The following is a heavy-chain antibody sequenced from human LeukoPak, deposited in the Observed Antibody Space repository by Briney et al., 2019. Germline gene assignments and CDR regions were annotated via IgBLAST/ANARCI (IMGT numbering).Heavy chain of an antibody. V-gene: IGHV4-34*01. CDR3: ARLRATVSIHAYFDY. J-gene: IGHJ4*02. Sequence: SETLSLTCAVYGGSFSGYYWSWIRQPPGKGLEWIGEINHSGSTNYNPSLKSRVTISVDTSKNQFSLKLSSVTAADTAVYYCARLRATVSIHAYFDYWGQGTLVTVSS. CDR2: INHSGST. CDR1: GGSFSGYY. D-gene: IGHD4-17*01.